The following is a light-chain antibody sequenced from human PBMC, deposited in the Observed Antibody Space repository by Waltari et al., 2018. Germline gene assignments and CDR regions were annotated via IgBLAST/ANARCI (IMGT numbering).Light chain of an antibody. Sequence: QVVLTQSPSASASLGASVKLTCTLSSGDSSYTIAWYQQQPEKGPRYLMRVNSDGSLSKGDGIPARCSGATSGAERYLTVSSLQSDDEADYYCQTWGSGMLVFGGGTKLTVL. J-gene: IGLJ3*02. CDR2: VNSDGSL. CDR3: QTWGSGMLV. CDR1: SGDSSYT. V-gene: IGLV4-69*01.